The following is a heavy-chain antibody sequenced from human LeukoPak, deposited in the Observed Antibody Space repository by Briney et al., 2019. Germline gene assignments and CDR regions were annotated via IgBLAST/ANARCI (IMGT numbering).Heavy chain of an antibody. Sequence: GASVKVSCKASGYTFTGYYMHWVRQAPGQGIEWMGWINPNSGGTNYAQKFQGRVTMTSDTSISTAYMELSRLRSDDTAVYYCARGLRGYSYVTEVYYFDYWGQGTLVTVSS. CDR2: INPNSGGT. CDR3: ARGLRGYSYVTEVYYFDY. CDR1: GYTFTGYY. J-gene: IGHJ4*02. V-gene: IGHV1-2*02. D-gene: IGHD5-18*01.